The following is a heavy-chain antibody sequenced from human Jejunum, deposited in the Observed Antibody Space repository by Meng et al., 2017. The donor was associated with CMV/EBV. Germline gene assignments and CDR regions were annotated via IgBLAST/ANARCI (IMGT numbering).Heavy chain of an antibody. Sequence: QVQFVQSGASVKRPGASGKVSCKASVYTFSSYGFTWVRQAPGQGLEWLGWISTYNDNPKYAQKVQGRVTMTADTSTSTAYMELRSLTSDDTAVYYCARDLWPHIVVVTAPSEFWGQGTLVTVSS. D-gene: IGHD2-21*02. V-gene: IGHV1-18*01. CDR1: VYTFSSYG. J-gene: IGHJ4*02. CDR2: ISTYNDNP. CDR3: ARDLWPHIVVVTAPSEF.